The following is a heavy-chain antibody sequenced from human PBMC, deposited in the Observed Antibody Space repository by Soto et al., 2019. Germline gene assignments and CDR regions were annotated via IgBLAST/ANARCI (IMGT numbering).Heavy chain of an antibody. J-gene: IGHJ4*02. D-gene: IGHD2-15*01. CDR1: GFTFSSFS. CDR3: ARGLLYCSGGSCYSYFDY. V-gene: IGHV3-48*02. Sequence: GGSLRLSCAASGFTFSSFSMNWVRQAPGKGLEWVSYISSSSSTIYYADSVKGRFTISRDNAKNSLYLQMNSLRDEDTAVYYCARGLLYCSGGSCYSYFDYCGQGTLVTVSS. CDR2: ISSSSSTI.